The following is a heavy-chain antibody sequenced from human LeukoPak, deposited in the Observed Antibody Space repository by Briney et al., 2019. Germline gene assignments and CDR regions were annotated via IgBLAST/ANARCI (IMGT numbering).Heavy chain of an antibody. CDR2: IYTSGST. D-gene: IGHD1-26*01. V-gene: IGHV4-61*02. CDR1: GGSISSGSYY. J-gene: IGHJ4*02. Sequence: SETLSLTCTVSGGSISSGSYYWSWIRQPAGKGLEWIGRIYTSGSTNYNPSLKSRVTISVDTPKNQFSLKLNSVTAADTAVYYCARTRGATDFDYWGQGALVTVSS. CDR3: ARTRGATDFDY.